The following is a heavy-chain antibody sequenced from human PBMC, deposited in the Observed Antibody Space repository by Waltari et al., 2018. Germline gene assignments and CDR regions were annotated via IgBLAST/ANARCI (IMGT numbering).Heavy chain of an antibody. CDR3: VKGGYSGRDPTLYFDS. J-gene: IGHJ4*02. D-gene: IGHD5-12*01. CDR2: MYGGGST. CDR1: VFTATNNY. Sequence: DVQLVETGVGFIQPGWSLRLSCAASVFTATNNYMSWVRQAPGKGVEWVSVMYGGGSTYYSDSVRRRFTISRANSKNTLYLQMNSLRADDTATYYCVKGGYSGRDPTLYFDSGGQGTLVTVSS. V-gene: IGHV3-53*02.